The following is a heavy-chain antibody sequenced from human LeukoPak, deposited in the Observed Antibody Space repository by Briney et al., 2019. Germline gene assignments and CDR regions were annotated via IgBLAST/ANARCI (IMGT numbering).Heavy chain of an antibody. V-gene: IGHV4-59*01. J-gene: IGHJ6*03. CDR1: GGSISSDY. CDR3: TREVGTGFQVNYYYYMDV. CDR2: IHFSGST. D-gene: IGHD2-2*01. Sequence: PSETLSLTCTVSGGSISSDYWSWFRQPPRKGLEWIGYIHFSGSTTYNPSLKSRVTISIDTSKNQFFLNLSSVTAADTAVYYCTREVGTGFQVNYYYYMDVWGKGTTVTVSS.